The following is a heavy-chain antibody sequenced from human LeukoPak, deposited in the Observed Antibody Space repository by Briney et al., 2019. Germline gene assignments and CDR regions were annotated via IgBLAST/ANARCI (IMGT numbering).Heavy chain of an antibody. CDR2: MNPNSGNT. Sequence: ASVKVSCKASGYTFTSYDINWVRQATGQGLEWMGWMNPNSGNTGYAQKFQGRVTMTRNTSISTAYMGLSSLRSEDTAVYYCAREELYCSSTSCYAWFDPWGQGTLVTVSS. V-gene: IGHV1-8*01. CDR3: AREELYCSSTSCYAWFDP. J-gene: IGHJ5*02. D-gene: IGHD2-2*01. CDR1: GYTFTSYD.